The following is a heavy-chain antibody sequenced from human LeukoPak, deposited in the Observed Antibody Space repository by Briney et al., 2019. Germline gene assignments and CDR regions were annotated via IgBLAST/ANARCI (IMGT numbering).Heavy chain of an antibody. Sequence: GRSLRLSCAASGFTFSSYGMHWVRQAPGKGLEWVAVIWYDGSNKYYADSVKGRFTISRDNSKNTLYLQMNSLRAEDTAVYYCARDEDGPSGWYNWFDPWGQGTLVTVSS. CDR1: GFTFSSYG. CDR3: ARDEDGPSGWYNWFDP. D-gene: IGHD6-19*01. J-gene: IGHJ5*02. CDR2: IWYDGSNK. V-gene: IGHV3-33*01.